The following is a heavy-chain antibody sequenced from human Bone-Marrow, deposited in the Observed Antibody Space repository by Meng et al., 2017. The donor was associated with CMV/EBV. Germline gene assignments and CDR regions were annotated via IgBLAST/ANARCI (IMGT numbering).Heavy chain of an antibody. CDR2: IYTDDIKT. Sequence: GESLKISCAASGFTFIKYAMSWVRQAPGKGLKWVSVIYTDDIKTYYADSVKGRFTISRDHSKNTLYLQMNSLRAEDTAIYYCVKDDNDYMGEIGSWGQGTLVTVSS. V-gene: IGHV3-23*03. J-gene: IGHJ5*02. CDR1: GFTFIKYA. CDR3: VKDDNDYMGEIGS. D-gene: IGHD3-16*01.